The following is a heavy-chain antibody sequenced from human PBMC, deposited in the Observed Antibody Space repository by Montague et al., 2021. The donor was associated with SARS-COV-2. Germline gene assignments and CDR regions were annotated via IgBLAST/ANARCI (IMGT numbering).Heavy chain of an antibody. Sequence: SDTLSLTCTVSGDSTSCPNCYWGWIRQAPGKGLDWIGTIYNSGTTYYNPSLKSRLTISIDTSKNQFSLKLTSVTAADTAVYYCARHRNYGDHSLDNWFHPWGQGTLVTVSS. CDR3: ARHRNYGDHSLDNWFHP. J-gene: IGHJ5*02. CDR2: IYNSGTT. V-gene: IGHV4-39*01. CDR1: GDSTSCPNCY. D-gene: IGHD4-17*01.